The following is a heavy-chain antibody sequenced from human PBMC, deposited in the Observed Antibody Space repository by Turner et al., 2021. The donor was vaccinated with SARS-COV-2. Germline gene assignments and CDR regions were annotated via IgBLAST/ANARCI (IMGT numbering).Heavy chain of an antibody. CDR3: ARGQGWLQPPFGY. V-gene: IGHV4-34*01. CDR2: INHSGST. Sequence: QVQLQQWGAGLLKPSETLSLTCAVYGGSFSGYFWTWIRQPPGKGLEWIGEINHSGSTNYNPSLKSRVTISVDTSKNQFSLKRSSVTAADTAVYYCARGQGWLQPPFGYWGQGTLVTVSS. J-gene: IGHJ4*02. D-gene: IGHD3-3*01. CDR1: GGSFSGYF.